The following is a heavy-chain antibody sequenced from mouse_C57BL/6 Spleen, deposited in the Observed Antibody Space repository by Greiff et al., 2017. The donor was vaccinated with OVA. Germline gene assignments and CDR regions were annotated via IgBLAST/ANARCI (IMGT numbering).Heavy chain of an antibody. CDR2: IDPSDSYT. CDR3: ARWEVTFDY. V-gene: IGHV1-50*01. J-gene: IGHJ2*01. CDR1: GYTFTSYW. D-gene: IGHD2-5*01. Sequence: QVQLQQPGAELVKPGASVKLSCKASGYTFTSYWMQWVKQRPGQGLEWIGEIDPSDSYTNYNQKFKGKATLTVDTSSSTAYMQLISLTSEDSAVYYCARWEVTFDYWGQGTTLTVSS.